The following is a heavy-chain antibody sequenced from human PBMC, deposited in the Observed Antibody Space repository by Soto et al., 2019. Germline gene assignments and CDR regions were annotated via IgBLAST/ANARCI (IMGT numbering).Heavy chain of an antibody. CDR2: TRHDGSNT. Sequence: ESGGGVVQPGRSLRLSCAASGFNFRGYGMHWVRQAPGKGLEWVAITRHDGSNTYYADSVRGRFTISRDNSKNTLHLQMNSLRVEDTAVYYCARDGVGTTTYFGYFDYWGQGTPITVSS. CDR3: ARDGVGTTTYFGYFDY. V-gene: IGHV3-33*01. D-gene: IGHD1-26*01. J-gene: IGHJ4*02. CDR1: GFNFRGYG.